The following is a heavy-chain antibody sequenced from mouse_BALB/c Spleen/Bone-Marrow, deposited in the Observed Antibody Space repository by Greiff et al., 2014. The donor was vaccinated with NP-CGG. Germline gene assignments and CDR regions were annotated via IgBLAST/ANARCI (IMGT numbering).Heavy chain of an antibody. J-gene: IGHJ4*01. CDR2: INSGGSYT. CDR1: GFTFSTYG. V-gene: IGHV5-6*01. Sequence: DVQLVESGGDLVKPGGSLKLSCAASGFTFSTYGMSWVRQTPDKRLEWVATINSGGSYTYYPDSVKGRFTISRDNAKNILYLQMSSLKSEDTAMYYCTRRGRYDERGDMDYWGQGTSVTVSS. CDR3: TRRGRYDERGDMDY. D-gene: IGHD2-14*01.